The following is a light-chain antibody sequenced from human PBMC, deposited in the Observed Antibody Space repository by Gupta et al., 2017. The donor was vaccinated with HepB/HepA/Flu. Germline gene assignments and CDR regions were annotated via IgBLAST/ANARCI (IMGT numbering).Light chain of an antibody. Sequence: ETVLTQSPATLSLSPGERATLSCGASQSVSSSYLAWYQQKPGLAPRLLIYDASSRATGIPDRFSGSGSGTDFTITIIRLEPEDFAVYYCQQDGSSPRTFGQGTKVEIK. CDR3: QQDGSSPRT. CDR2: DAS. J-gene: IGKJ1*01. CDR1: QSVSSSY. V-gene: IGKV3D-20*01.